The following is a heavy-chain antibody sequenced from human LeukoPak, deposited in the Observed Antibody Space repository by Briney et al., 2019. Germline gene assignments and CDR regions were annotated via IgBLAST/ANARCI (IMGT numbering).Heavy chain of an antibody. D-gene: IGHD1/OR15-1a*01. CDR1: GGSISNYY. CDR3: ARTNKNRQMIDF. V-gene: IGHV4-59*08. J-gene: IGHJ4*02. CDR2: IYYSGNT. Sequence: SETLSLTCTVSGGSISNYYWSWIRQPPGKGLEWIGYIYYSGNTNYNPSLESRVTISVDTSKNQFSLKLSSVTAADTAVYYCARTNKNRQMIDFWGQGTLVTVSS.